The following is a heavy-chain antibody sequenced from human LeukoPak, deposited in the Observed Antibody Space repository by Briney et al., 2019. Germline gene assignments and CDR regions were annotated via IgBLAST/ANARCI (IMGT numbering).Heavy chain of an antibody. CDR3: ARTYYYGSGSYSKLDY. V-gene: IGHV1-2*02. Sequence: ASVKVSCKASGYTFTSYAMNWVRQAPGQGLEWMGWINPNSGGTNYAQKFQGRVTMTRDTSISTAYMELSRLRSDDTAVYYCARTYYYGSGSYSKLDYWGQGTLVTVSS. J-gene: IGHJ4*02. D-gene: IGHD3-10*01. CDR2: INPNSGGT. CDR1: GYTFTSYA.